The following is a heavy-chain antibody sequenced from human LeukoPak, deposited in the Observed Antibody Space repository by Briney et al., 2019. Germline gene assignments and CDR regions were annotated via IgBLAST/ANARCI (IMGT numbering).Heavy chain of an antibody. CDR2: IYYSGST. J-gene: IGHJ3*02. CDR1: GGSISSYY. Sequence: SETLSLTCTVSGGSISSYYWSWIRQPAGKGLEWIGRIYYSGSTNYNPSLKSRVTISVDTSKNQFSLKLSSVTAADTAVYYCARGSLGYCSSTSCYLASAFDIWGQGTMVTVSS. V-gene: IGHV4-4*07. CDR3: ARGSLGYCSSTSCYLASAFDI. D-gene: IGHD2-2*01.